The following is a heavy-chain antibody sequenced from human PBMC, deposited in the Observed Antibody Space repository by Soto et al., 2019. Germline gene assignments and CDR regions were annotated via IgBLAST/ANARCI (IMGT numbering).Heavy chain of an antibody. CDR2: INPNSGGT. CDR3: ARATTVTTSEPSKDWFDP. CDR1: GYTFTGYY. D-gene: IGHD4-17*01. Sequence: GASVKVSCKASGYTFTGYYMHWVRQAPGQGLEWMGWINPNSGGTNYAQKFQGWVTMTRDTSISTAYMELSRLRFDDTAVYYCARATTVTTSEPSKDWFDPWGQGTLVTVSS. J-gene: IGHJ5*02. V-gene: IGHV1-2*04.